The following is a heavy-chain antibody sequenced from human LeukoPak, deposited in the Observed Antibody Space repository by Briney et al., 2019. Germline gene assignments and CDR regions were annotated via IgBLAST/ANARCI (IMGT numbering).Heavy chain of an antibody. J-gene: IGHJ5*02. V-gene: IGHV3-30*02. D-gene: IGHD6-13*01. CDR2: IRYDGSNK. CDR1: GFTFSSYG. CDR3: AKDPLIAAAGPNWFDP. Sequence: GGSLRLSCAASGFTFSSYGMHWVRQAPGKGLEWVAFIRYDGSNKYYADSVKGRFTISRDNSKNTLYLQMNSLRAEDTAVYYCAKDPLIAAAGPNWFDPWGQGTLVTVSS.